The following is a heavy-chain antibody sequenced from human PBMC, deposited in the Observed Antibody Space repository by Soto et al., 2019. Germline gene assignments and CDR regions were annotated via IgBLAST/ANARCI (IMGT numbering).Heavy chain of an antibody. CDR2: ISSSGDNT. D-gene: IGHD3-10*01. CDR3: ADGGEWAFNFEY. V-gene: IGHV3-23*01. Sequence: EVQLLESGGLLVQPGGSLRLSGAASGFMFSSYAMSWVRQAPGTGLEWVAGISSSGDNTYYADSVKSRFAISRDNYKNTLYLQMNSLRAEDTAVYYCADGGEWAFNFEYLGQGTLVTVSS. CDR1: GFMFSSYA. J-gene: IGHJ4*02.